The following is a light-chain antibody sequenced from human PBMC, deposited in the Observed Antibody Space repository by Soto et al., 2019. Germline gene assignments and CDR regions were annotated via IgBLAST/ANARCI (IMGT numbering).Light chain of an antibody. Sequence: VMTQSPATLSLSPGGRATLSCRASQSVSSNLAWYQQKPGQAPRLLIYGASTRATGLPDRLSGSGSGTEFNLTISRLQSEDFAVYYCQKYKNWPLTFGGGTKVDIK. CDR1: QSVSSN. CDR2: GAS. V-gene: IGKV3-15*01. CDR3: QKYKNWPLT. J-gene: IGKJ4*01.